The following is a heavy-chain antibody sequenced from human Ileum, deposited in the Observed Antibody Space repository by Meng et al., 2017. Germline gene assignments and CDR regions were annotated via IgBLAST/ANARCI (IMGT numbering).Heavy chain of an antibody. CDR3: VRNEGYSLGA. Sequence: QLPLQESGPGLVKTSGPPSLTCAVTGDTISSRDWWSWVRQPPGKGLEWIGEISQESGRTNYNPSLKSRVTISLDKSKHQFSLNLNSVTAADTAVYYCVRNEGYSLGAWGQGTLVTVSS. CDR1: GDTISSRDW. V-gene: IGHV4-4*02. CDR2: ISQESGRT. D-gene: IGHD2-21*01. J-gene: IGHJ5*02.